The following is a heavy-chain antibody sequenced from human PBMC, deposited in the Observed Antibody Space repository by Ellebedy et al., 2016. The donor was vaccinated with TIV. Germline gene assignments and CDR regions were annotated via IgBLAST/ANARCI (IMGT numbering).Heavy chain of an antibody. Sequence: ASVKVSXXASGYTFTSYDINWVRPATGQGLEWMGWMNPNSGNTGYAQKFQGRVTMTRNTSISTAYMELSSLRSEDTAVYYCAREQSASSSLFGMDVWGQGTTVTVSS. J-gene: IGHJ6*02. CDR2: MNPNSGNT. CDR3: AREQSASSSLFGMDV. CDR1: GYTFTSYD. V-gene: IGHV1-8*01. D-gene: IGHD6-6*01.